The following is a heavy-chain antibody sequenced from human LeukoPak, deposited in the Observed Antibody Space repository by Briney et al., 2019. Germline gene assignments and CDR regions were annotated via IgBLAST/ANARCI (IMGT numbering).Heavy chain of an antibody. D-gene: IGHD5-24*01. CDR1: EFTFSAAW. Sequence: GGSLRLSCAVSEFTFSAAWMSWVRQAPGKGLEWVSGISGSDGEKYYADSVQGRFSISRDNSENTLYLQMNSLRAEDTAVYYCVKRSRDGYNSPLDSWGQGTLVTVSS. CDR3: VKRSRDGYNSPLDS. J-gene: IGHJ4*02. CDR2: ISGSDGEK. V-gene: IGHV3-23*01.